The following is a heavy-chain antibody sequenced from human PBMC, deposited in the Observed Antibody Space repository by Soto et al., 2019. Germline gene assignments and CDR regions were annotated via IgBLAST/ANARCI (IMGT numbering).Heavy chain of an antibody. D-gene: IGHD3-22*01. CDR2: IFPSDSDT. Sequence: XDSLKVSCRTSGYRFTSYGSALVRQMPGKGLEWMGIIFPSDSDTRYSPSFQGQVTISADRSTSTVFLQWASLKASDTAVYFCARKDKSGYFNWFDPWGQGTLVTVSS. CDR3: ARKDKSGYFNWFDP. J-gene: IGHJ5*02. V-gene: IGHV5-51*01. CDR1: GYRFTSYG.